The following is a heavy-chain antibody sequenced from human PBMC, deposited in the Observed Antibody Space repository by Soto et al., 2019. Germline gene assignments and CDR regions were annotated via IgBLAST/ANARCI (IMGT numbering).Heavy chain of an antibody. V-gene: IGHV1-69*02. J-gene: IGHJ4*02. D-gene: IGHD6-19*01. CDR3: ARGLGRGWQTFGY. CDR2: IIPILGIA. Sequence: QVQLVQSGAEVKKPGSSVKVSCKASGGTFNTYTINWVRQAPGQGLEWMGRIIPILGIANYAQKFKGRVTITADKSTTTAYMELSSLRFDDTAVYYCARGLGRGWQTFGYLGQGALVTVSS. CDR1: GGTFNTYT.